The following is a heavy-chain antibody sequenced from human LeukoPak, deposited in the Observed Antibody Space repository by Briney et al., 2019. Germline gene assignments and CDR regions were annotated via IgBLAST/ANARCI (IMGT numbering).Heavy chain of an antibody. CDR2: ISSSSYI. Sequence: GGSLRLSCAASAFTFSSYSMNWVRQAPGKGLEWVSSISSSSYIYYADSVKGRFTISRDNAKNSLYLQMNSLRAEDTAVYYCARGYCSSTSCFLAFDIWGQGTMVTVSS. D-gene: IGHD2-2*01. J-gene: IGHJ3*02. CDR1: AFTFSSYS. V-gene: IGHV3-21*01. CDR3: ARGYCSSTSCFLAFDI.